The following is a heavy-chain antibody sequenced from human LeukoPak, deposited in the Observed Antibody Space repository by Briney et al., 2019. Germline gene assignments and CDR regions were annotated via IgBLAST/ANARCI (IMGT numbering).Heavy chain of an antibody. CDR1: GLTFSSYA. CDR3: ARDLAVGFDY. CDR2: ISYDGSNK. V-gene: IGHV3-30*04. D-gene: IGHD2-15*01. J-gene: IGHJ4*02. Sequence: GGSLRLSCAASGLTFSSYAMHWVRQAPGKGLEWVAVISYDGSNKYYADSVKGRFTISRDNSKNTLYLQMNSLRAEDTAVYYCARDLAVGFDYWGQGTLVTVSS.